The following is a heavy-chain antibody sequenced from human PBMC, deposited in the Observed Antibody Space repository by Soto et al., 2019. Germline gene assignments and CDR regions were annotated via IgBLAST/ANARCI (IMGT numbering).Heavy chain of an antibody. CDR1: GFTFSNYG. V-gene: IGHV3-30*03. CDR2: ISYDGSNK. D-gene: IGHD6-13*01. Sequence: VGSLRLSSAASGFTFSNYGMHWVRQAPGKGLEWVALISYDGSNKYYPDSVKGRFTISRDNSKNTLYLQMNSLRTEDTAVYYCAAGLYFFDYCGQGT. J-gene: IGHJ4*02. CDR3: AAGLYFFDY.